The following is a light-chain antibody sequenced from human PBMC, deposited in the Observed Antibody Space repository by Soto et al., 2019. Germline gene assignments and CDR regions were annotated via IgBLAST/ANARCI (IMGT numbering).Light chain of an antibody. CDR1: QSVSDR. CDR3: HEYTGVWT. V-gene: IGKV1-5*01. Sequence: DIQMTQSPSTLFASVGDRVPITCRASQSVSDRLAWYQQKPGKAPKVLIYDVSTLESGVPSRFSGSGFGTEFILTISSLQPDDFATYYCHEYTGVWTFGQGTKVEIK. J-gene: IGKJ1*01. CDR2: DVS.